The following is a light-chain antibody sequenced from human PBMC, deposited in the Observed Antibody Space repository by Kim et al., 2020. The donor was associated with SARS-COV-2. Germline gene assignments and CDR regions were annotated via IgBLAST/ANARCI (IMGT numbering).Light chain of an antibody. V-gene: IGKV3-15*01. CDR3: QQYSRWPRT. CDR2: DTS. CDR1: ESIRTK. Sequence: ETVLTQSPATLSVSPGERASLSCRASESIRTKLAWYQQKPGQAPRLLIYDTSTRATDVPARFTGSGSGTDFTLTISSLQSEDFATYYCQQYSRWPRTFGQGTKVDIK. J-gene: IGKJ1*01.